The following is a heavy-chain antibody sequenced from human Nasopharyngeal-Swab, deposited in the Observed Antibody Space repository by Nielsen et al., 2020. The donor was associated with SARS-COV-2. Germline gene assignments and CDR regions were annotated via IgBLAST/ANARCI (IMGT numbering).Heavy chain of an antibody. CDR3: AKNCSGGSCLTP. CDR2: ISGSGGST. Sequence: WIRQPPGKGLEWVSSISGSGGSTYYADSVKGRFTISRDNSKNTLYLQMNNLRAEDTAVYYCAKNCSGGSCLTPWGQGTLVTVSS. V-gene: IGHV3-23*01. J-gene: IGHJ5*02. D-gene: IGHD2-15*01.